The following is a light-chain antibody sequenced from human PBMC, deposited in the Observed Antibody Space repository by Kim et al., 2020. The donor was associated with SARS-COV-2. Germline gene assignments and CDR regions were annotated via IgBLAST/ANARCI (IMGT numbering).Light chain of an antibody. J-gene: IGLJ1*01. Sequence: VNISCPGSSSNSGAGYEVQWYQELAGTGPKPLIYGKRNRPSGVPDRFSGPKSGTSASLAITGLQAEDEADYYCQSYDSSLSALYVFGTGTKVTVL. CDR2: GKR. V-gene: IGLV1-40*01. CDR3: QSYDSSLSALYV. CDR1: SSNSGAGYE.